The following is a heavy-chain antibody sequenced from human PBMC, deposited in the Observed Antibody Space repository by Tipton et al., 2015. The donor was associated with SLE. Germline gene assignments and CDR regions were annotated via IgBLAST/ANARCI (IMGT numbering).Heavy chain of an antibody. Sequence: TLSLTCAVSGYSISSGYYWGWIRQPPGKGLEWIGYIYYSGSTNYNPSLKSRVTISVDTSKNQFSLKLSSVTAADTAVYYCARGHMVRAWGQGTLVTVSS. J-gene: IGHJ4*02. D-gene: IGHD3-10*01. CDR2: IYYSGST. CDR1: GYSISSGYY. V-gene: IGHV4-38-2*01. CDR3: ARGHMVRA.